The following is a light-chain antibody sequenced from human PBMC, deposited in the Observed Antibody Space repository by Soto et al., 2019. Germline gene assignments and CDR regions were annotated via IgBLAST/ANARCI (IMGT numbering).Light chain of an antibody. CDR2: KDS. CDR1: VLAKKY. V-gene: IGLV3-27*01. CDR3: YSAADNTS. Sequence: SYELTQPSSVSVSPGQTARITCSGVVLAKKYARWFQQKPGQAPVLVIYKDSERPSGIPERFSGSSSGTTVTLTISGAQVEDEADYYCYSAADNTSFGGGTKLTVL. J-gene: IGLJ2*01.